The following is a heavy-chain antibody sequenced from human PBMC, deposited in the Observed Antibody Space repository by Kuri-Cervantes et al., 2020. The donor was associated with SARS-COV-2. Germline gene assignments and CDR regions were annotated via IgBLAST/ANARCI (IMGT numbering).Heavy chain of an antibody. J-gene: IGHJ3*02. Sequence: GGSLRLSCAASGFTFSSYSMNWVRQAPGKGLEWVSSISSSSSYIYYADSVKGRFTISRDNAKNSLYLQMNSLRAEDTAVYYCARPRGGSSWSRDAFDIWGQGTMVTVSS. CDR1: GFTFSSYS. D-gene: IGHD6-13*01. V-gene: IGHV3-21*01. CDR2: ISSSSSYI. CDR3: ARPRGGSSWSRDAFDI.